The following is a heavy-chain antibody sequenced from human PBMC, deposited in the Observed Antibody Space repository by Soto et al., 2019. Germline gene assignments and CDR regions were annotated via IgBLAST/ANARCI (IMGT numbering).Heavy chain of an antibody. D-gene: IGHD3-3*01. CDR1: GGSISSYY. CDR2: IYYSGST. J-gene: IGHJ5*02. Sequence: SETLSLTCTVSGGSISSYYWSWIRQPPGKGLEWIGYIYYSGSTNYNPSLKSRVTISVDTSKNQFSLKLSSVTAADTAVYYCARDRRNDFWSGAAGNWFDPWGQGTLVTVSS. V-gene: IGHV4-59*01. CDR3: ARDRRNDFWSGAAGNWFDP.